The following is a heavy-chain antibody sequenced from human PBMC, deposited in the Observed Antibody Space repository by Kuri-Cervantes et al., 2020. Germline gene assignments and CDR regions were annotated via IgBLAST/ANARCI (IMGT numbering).Heavy chain of an antibody. V-gene: IGHV3-48*02. Sequence: GGSLRLSCAAPGFSFSSSYMYWVRQAPGKGLEWVSYISSSSSTIYYADSVKGRFTISRDNAKNSLYLQMNSLRDEDTAVYYCARVGSYYEDAFDIWGQGTMVTVSS. CDR1: GFSFSSSY. CDR3: ARVGSYYEDAFDI. D-gene: IGHD1-26*01. J-gene: IGHJ3*02. CDR2: ISSSSSTI.